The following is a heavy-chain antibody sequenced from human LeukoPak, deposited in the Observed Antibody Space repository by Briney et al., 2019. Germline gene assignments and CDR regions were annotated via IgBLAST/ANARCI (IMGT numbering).Heavy chain of an antibody. Sequence: GGSLRLSCAASGFTFSSYSMNWVRQAPGKGLEWVSSISSSSSYIYYADSVKGRFTISRDNAKNSLYLQMNSLRAEDTAVYYCARDQLTSRGRGYYYYGMDVWGQGTTVTVSS. CDR3: ARDQLTSRGRGYYYYGMDV. D-gene: IGHD5-24*01. CDR1: GFTFSSYS. J-gene: IGHJ6*02. V-gene: IGHV3-21*01. CDR2: ISSSSSYI.